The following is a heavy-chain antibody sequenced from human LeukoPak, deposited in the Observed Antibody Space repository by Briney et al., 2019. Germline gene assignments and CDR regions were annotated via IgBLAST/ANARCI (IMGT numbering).Heavy chain of an antibody. J-gene: IGHJ4*02. CDR2: INAGNGNT. Sequence: ASVKVSCKASGYTFTSHALHWVRQAPGQRLEWMGWINAGNGNTKYSQKFQGRVTITRDTSASTAYMELSSLRSEDTAVYYCARDDDHHCSGGSCYPDFDYWGQGTLVTVSS. CDR3: ARDDDHHCSGGSCYPDFDY. CDR1: GYTFTSHA. D-gene: IGHD2-15*01. V-gene: IGHV1-3*01.